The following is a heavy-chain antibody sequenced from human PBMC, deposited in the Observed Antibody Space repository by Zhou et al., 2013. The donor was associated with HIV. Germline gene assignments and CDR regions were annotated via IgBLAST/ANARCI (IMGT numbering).Heavy chain of an antibody. V-gene: IGHV1-18*01. Sequence: LVQSGAEVKKPGTSVKVSCQASGFSFGTYSFSWVRQGPGQRLEWMGWISGHNGNTVYSEKFKDRLILTKDIGTYLAHLELKNLTSDDTAMYYCTRDLGRSWSRFFQHWGQGTLIIVSS. D-gene: IGHD6-13*01. CDR3: TRDLGRSWSRFFQH. J-gene: IGHJ1*01. CDR1: GFSFGTYS. CDR2: ISGHNGNT.